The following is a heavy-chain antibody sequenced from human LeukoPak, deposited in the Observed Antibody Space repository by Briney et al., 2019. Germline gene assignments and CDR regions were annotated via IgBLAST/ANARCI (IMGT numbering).Heavy chain of an antibody. Sequence: PSETLSLTCTVSGSSISSDHWGWIRQPPGKGLEWIGSIYHSGSTYYNPSLKSRVTISVDTSKNQFSLKLSSVTAADTAVYYRARDLLEWGSGSYRNYYYYYMDVWGKGTTVTVPS. J-gene: IGHJ6*03. CDR1: GSSISSDH. CDR3: ARDLLEWGSGSYRNYYYYYMDV. D-gene: IGHD3-10*01. CDR2: IYHSGST. V-gene: IGHV4-38-2*02.